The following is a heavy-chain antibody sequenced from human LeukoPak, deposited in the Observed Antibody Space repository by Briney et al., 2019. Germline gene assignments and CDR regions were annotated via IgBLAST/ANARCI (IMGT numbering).Heavy chain of an antibody. CDR2: INPNSGGT. Sequence: GASVKVSCKTSGYTFNVNYIHWVRQAPGQGLEWMGWINPNSGGTNYAQNFQGRVTMTRDTSISTAYMELSRLRSDDTAVYYCAREGEDSEDTNWFDPWGQGTLVTVSS. D-gene: IGHD3-10*01. CDR3: AREGEDSEDTNWFDP. V-gene: IGHV1-2*02. J-gene: IGHJ5*02. CDR1: GYTFNVNY.